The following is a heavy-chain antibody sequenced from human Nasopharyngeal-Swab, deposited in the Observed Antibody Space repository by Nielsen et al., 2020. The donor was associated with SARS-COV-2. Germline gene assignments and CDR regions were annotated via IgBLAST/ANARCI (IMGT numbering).Heavy chain of an antibody. V-gene: IGHV1-2*06. CDR3: ARDSPASRGDY. CDR2: IGTNSGGT. Sequence: ASVKVSCKASGYTFTAFSIHWVRRSPGQGLEWVGRIGTNSGGTLYAQRFRGRVTMTRDTSVATAYMELSDLRSDDTAVYYCARDSPASRGDYWGQGTLVTVSS. CDR1: GYTFTAFS. J-gene: IGHJ4*02. D-gene: IGHD5-24*01.